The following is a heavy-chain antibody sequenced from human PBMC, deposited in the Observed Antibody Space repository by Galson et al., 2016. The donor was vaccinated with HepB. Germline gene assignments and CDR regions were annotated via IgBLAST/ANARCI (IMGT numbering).Heavy chain of an antibody. CDR3: ARSIYRFDP. CDR1: GGSIISHSYY. Sequence: SETLSLTCTVSGGSIISHSYYWGWIRQPPGKGLEWIGGMSSTGYTYFNPSLKSQVTLSVDTSKNQFSLNMTSVTAADTAVYYCARSIYRFDPWGQGSLVIVSS. V-gene: IGHV4-39*01. D-gene: IGHD3-16*02. CDR2: MSSTGYT. J-gene: IGHJ5*02.